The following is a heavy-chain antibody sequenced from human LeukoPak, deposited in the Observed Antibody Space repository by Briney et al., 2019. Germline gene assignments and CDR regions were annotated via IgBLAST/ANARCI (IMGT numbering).Heavy chain of an antibody. CDR2: INTNTGNP. D-gene: IGHD3-10*01. CDR3: ARRPVKPLLWFGELDFWLDP. CDR1: GYTFTSYA. V-gene: IGHV7-4-1*02. Sequence: ASVKVSCKASGYTFTSYAMNWVRQAPGQGLEWMGWINTNTGNPTYAQGFTGRFVFSLDTSVSTAYLQISSLKAEDTAVYYCARRPVKPLLWFGELDFWLDPGGQGTRVTVSS. J-gene: IGHJ5*02.